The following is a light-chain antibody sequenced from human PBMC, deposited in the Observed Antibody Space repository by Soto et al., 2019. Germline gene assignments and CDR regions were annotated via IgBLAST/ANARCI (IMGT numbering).Light chain of an antibody. CDR2: GAS. CDR3: QQYDNYPWT. J-gene: IGKJ1*01. Sequence: DIQMTQSPSTLSASVGDRVTITCRASQSISSWLAWYQHKPGKAPKLLIYGASNLESGVPSRFSGSGSGTEFALTIGSLQPDDFATYYCQQYDNYPWTFGQGTKVEIK. V-gene: IGKV1-5*01. CDR1: QSISSW.